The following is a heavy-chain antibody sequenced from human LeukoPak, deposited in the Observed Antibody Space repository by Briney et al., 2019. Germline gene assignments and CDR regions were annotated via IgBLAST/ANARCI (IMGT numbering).Heavy chain of an antibody. Sequence: GGSLRLSCSASGFPFNKYAVHWGRQAPGKGLEYVSGININGGSTYYADSVKGRFNISRDNSKNTLYLQMHSLRPEDTSIFYCVKTMVPFGGLIRPDAFDIWGQGTMVTVSS. CDR1: GFPFNKYA. V-gene: IGHV3-64D*08. CDR2: ININGGST. CDR3: VKTMVPFGGLIRPDAFDI. D-gene: IGHD3-16*01. J-gene: IGHJ3*02.